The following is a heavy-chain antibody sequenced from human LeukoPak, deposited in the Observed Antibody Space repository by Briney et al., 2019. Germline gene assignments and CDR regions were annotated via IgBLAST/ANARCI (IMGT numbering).Heavy chain of an antibody. CDR3: ARADYYYMDV. V-gene: IGHV4-61*02. J-gene: IGHJ6*03. CDR2: IYTSGST. Sequence: SQTLSPTCTVSGGSISSGSYYWSWIRQPAGKGLEWIGRIYTSGSTNYNPSLKSRVTISVDTSKNQFSLKLSSVTAADTAVYYCARADYYYMDVWGKGTTVTVSS. CDR1: GGSISSGSYY.